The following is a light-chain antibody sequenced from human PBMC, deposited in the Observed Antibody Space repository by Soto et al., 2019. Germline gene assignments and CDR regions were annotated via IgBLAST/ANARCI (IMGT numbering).Light chain of an antibody. CDR3: QQYNNWPRT. J-gene: IGKJ1*01. CDR2: GTS. V-gene: IGKV3-15*01. Sequence: EIVMTQSPATLSVSPGERATLSCKASQSVSSNLAWYQQKPGQGPRLLIYGTSTRATGIPTRFSGSGTGTEFPLTISSLQSEDFAVYYCQQYNNWPRTFGQGTNVEIK. CDR1: QSVSSN.